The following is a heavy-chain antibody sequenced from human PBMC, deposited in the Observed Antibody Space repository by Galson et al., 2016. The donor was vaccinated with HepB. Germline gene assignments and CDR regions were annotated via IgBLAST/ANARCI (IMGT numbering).Heavy chain of an antibody. CDR3: ARSGGNRRDPVQKGCSGGSCRPRNWYVEL. D-gene: IGHD2-15*01. V-gene: IGHV4-34*01. J-gene: IGHJ2*01. CDR2: INHSGST. Sequence: SETLSLTCAVYGGSLSGYYWNWIRQPPGKGLEWIGEINHSGSTNYNPSLKSRVTISLDTSKKQLSLKLTSVTAADTAVYYCARSGGNRRDPVQKGCSGGSCRPRNWYVELWGRGTLVTVSS. CDR1: GGSLSGYY.